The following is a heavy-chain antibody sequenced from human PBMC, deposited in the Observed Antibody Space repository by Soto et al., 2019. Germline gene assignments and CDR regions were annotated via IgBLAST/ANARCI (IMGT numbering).Heavy chain of an antibody. Sequence: EVQLVESGGGLVKPGGSLRLSCAASGFTFSSYSMNWVRQAPGKGLEWVSSISSSSSYIYYADSVKGRFTISRDNAKNSLYLQMSSLRAEDTAVYYCARDQGEGYQWGGGHMDVWGKGTTVTVSS. CDR3: ARDQGEGYQWGGGHMDV. V-gene: IGHV3-21*01. J-gene: IGHJ6*03. CDR2: ISSSSSYI. D-gene: IGHD2-2*01. CDR1: GFTFSSYS.